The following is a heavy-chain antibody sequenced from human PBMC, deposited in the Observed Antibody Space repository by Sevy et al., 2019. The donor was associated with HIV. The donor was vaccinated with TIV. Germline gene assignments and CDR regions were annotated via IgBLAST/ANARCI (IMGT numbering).Heavy chain of an antibody. J-gene: IGHJ4*02. V-gene: IGHV1-18*01. CDR3: ARGDMRETGATLDY. D-gene: IGHD1-1*01. CDR1: GYTFSTYG. CDR2: ISTSTGNT. Sequence: ASVKVSCKASGYTFSTYGIHWVRQAPGQGLEWVGWISTSTGNTIFDLKFQGRLTLATDTATSTAFMDLMRLTSDDTAVYYCARGDMRETGATLDYWGQGTLVTVSS.